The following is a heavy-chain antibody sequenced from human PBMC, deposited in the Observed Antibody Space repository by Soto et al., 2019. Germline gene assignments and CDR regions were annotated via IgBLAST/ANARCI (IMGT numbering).Heavy chain of an antibody. D-gene: IGHD3-10*01. CDR3: ARHFLGFGELLPMYYLDY. Sequence: QVQLQESGPGLVKPSETLSLTCSVSGGSLSSYYWSWIRQPPGKGLEWIGYLYYSGTTRFNPSLESRATISVDRSKTHFSLRLSSVTAAATAVYYCARHFLGFGELLPMYYLDYWGQGILVTVSS. V-gene: IGHV4-59*08. CDR2: LYYSGTT. J-gene: IGHJ4*02. CDR1: GGSLSSYY.